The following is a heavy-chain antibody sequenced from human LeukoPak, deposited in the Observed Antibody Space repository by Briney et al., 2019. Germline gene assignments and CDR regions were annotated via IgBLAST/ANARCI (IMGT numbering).Heavy chain of an antibody. V-gene: IGHV1-2*02. CDR2: INPNSGGT. Sequence: ASVKVSCKASGYTFTGYYMHWVRQAPGQGLEWMGWINPNSGGTNYAQKFQGRVTITRNTSISTAYMELSSLRSEDTAVYYCARGGPVSSWYGCYYYYYMDVWGKGTTVTVSS. CDR1: GYTFTGYY. CDR3: ARGGPVSSWYGCYYYYYMDV. D-gene: IGHD6-13*01. J-gene: IGHJ6*03.